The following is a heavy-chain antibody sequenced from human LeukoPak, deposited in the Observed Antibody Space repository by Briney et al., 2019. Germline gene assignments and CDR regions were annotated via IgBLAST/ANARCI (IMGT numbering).Heavy chain of an antibody. V-gene: IGHV1-2*06. D-gene: IGHD5-12*01. Sequence: GSVEVSCKASGYTFTGYYMHWVRQAPGQGLEWMGRINTNSGGTYYAHKLQGRVTMTRDTSISTAYMELSRLRSDDTAVYYCATYGSTYTPKDIDYYYYYMDVWGKGTTVTVSS. J-gene: IGHJ6*03. CDR2: INTNSGGT. CDR1: GYTFTGYY. CDR3: ATYGSTYTPKDIDYYYYYMDV.